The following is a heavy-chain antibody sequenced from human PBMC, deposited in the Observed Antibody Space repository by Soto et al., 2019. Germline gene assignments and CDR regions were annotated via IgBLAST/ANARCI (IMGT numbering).Heavy chain of an antibody. J-gene: IGHJ6*02. D-gene: IGHD6-19*01. CDR3: ARHSPYGSSRHYYYGMDV. CDR2: IYPGDSDT. V-gene: IGHV5-51*01. CDR1: GYSFTSYW. Sequence: PGESLKISCKGSGYSFTSYWIGWVRQMPGKGLEWMGIIYPGDSDTRYSPSFQGQVTISADKSISTAYLQWSSLKASDTAMYYCARHSPYGSSRHYYYGMDVWGQGTTVTVSS.